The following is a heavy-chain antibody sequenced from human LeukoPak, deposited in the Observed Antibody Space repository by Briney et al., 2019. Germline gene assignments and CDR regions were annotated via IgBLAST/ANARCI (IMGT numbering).Heavy chain of an antibody. Sequence: GGSLRLSCAASGFTFSSHGMSWVRQAPEMGLEWVSIIRGTSSRTYYADSVKGRFTISRDNSKNTLYLQMNSLKAGDTAVYYCAKDNDPIVVVPAAGSYFDYWGQGNLVTVSS. D-gene: IGHD2-2*01. V-gene: IGHV3-23*01. CDR1: GFTFSSHG. CDR2: IRGTSSRT. J-gene: IGHJ4*02. CDR3: AKDNDPIVVVPAAGSYFDY.